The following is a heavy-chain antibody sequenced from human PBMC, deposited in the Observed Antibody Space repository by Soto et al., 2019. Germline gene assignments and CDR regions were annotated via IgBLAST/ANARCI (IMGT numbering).Heavy chain of an antibody. J-gene: IGHJ5*02. CDR1: GYSFTSYW. V-gene: IGHV5-10-1*01. CDR3: ARHRSAQDTYHESSSALAPRGRLFDP. Sequence: GEALKISCNGSGYSFTSYWISWVRQMPGKGLEWMGRIDPSDSYTNYSPSFQGHVTISADKSISTAYLQWSSLKASDTAMYYCARHRSAQDTYHESSSALAPRGRLFDPCRPETLVTVSS. D-gene: IGHD3-3*01. CDR2: IDPSDSYT.